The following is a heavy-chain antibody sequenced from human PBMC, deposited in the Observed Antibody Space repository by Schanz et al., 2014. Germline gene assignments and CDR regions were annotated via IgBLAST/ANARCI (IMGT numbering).Heavy chain of an antibody. CDR2: ISSSSSTI. CDR3: ARDGAELYYFDD. CDR1: EFSFSSFG. D-gene: IGHD1-1*01. J-gene: IGHJ4*02. Sequence: EVQLLESGGGLVQPGGSLRISCAASEFSFSSFGMNWVRQAPGKGLEWVSYISSSSSTIYYADSVKGRFTISRDNAKNSLYLQMNSLRADDTAVFYCARDGAELYYFDDWGQGTLVTVSS. V-gene: IGHV3-48*01.